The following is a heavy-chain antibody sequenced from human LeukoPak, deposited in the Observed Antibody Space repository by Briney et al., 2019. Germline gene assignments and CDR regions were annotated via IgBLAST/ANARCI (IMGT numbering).Heavy chain of an antibody. CDR3: ARALWFGGWFDAFDI. J-gene: IGHJ3*02. D-gene: IGHD3-10*01. V-gene: IGHV4-34*01. CDR2: INHSGST. CDR1: GGSFSGYY. Sequence: SETLSLTCAVYGGSFSGYYWSWIRQPPGKGLEWIGEINHSGSTNYNPSLKSRVTISVDTSKNQFSLKLSSVTAADTAVYYCARALWFGGWFDAFDIWGQGTMATVSS.